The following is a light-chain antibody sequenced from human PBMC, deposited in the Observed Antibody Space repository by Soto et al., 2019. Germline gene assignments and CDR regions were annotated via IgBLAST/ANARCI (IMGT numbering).Light chain of an antibody. CDR1: NIGSKS. Sequence: SYELTQPPSVSVAPGQTARITYGGNNIGSKSVHWYQQKPGQAPVLVVYDDSDRPSGIPERFSGSNSGNTATLTISRVEAGDEADYYCQVWDSSSDLVVLGGGTKVTVL. J-gene: IGLJ2*01. CDR2: DDS. CDR3: QVWDSSSDLVV. V-gene: IGLV3-21*02.